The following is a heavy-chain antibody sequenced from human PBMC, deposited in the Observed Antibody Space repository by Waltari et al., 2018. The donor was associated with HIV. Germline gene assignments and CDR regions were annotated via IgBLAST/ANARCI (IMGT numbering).Heavy chain of an antibody. CDR3: ARGGERITMIVVVIDAFDI. V-gene: IGHV4-34*01. CDR1: GGSFSGYY. Sequence: QVQLQQWGAGLLKPSETLSLTCAVYGGSFSGYYWSWIRQSPGKGLEWIGEINHSGGTNYNPYLKSRVTISVDTSKNQFSLKLSSVTAADTAVYYCARGGERITMIVVVIDAFDIWGQGTMVTVSS. J-gene: IGHJ3*02. D-gene: IGHD3-22*01. CDR2: INHSGGT.